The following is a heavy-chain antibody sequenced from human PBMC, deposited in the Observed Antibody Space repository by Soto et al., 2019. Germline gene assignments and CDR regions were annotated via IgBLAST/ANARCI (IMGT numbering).Heavy chain of an antibody. J-gene: IGHJ5*02. CDR2: IYYSGST. V-gene: IGHV4-59*01. CDR1: GGSISSYY. D-gene: IGHD6-13*01. CDR3: ARATGGWAEAGTWWFDP. Sequence: QVQLQESGPGLVKPSETLSLTCTVSGGSISSYYWSWIRQPPGKGLEWIGYIYYSGSTNYNPSLKSRVTIAVGTSKNQCSLKLSSVTAADTAVYYCARATGGWAEAGTWWFDPWGQGTLVTVSS.